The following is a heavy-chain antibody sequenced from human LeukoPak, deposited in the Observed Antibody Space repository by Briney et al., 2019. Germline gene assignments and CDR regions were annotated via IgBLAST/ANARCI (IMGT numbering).Heavy chain of an antibody. Sequence: KPSETLSLTCTVSGGSISSYYWSWIRQPARKGLEWIGRIYTSGSTNYNPSLKSRVTMSVDTSKNQFSLKLSSVTAADTAVYYCARDRILTGYYTFDYWGQGTLVTVSS. D-gene: IGHD3-9*01. CDR2: IYTSGST. V-gene: IGHV4-4*07. CDR3: ARDRILTGYYTFDY. CDR1: GGSISSYY. J-gene: IGHJ4*02.